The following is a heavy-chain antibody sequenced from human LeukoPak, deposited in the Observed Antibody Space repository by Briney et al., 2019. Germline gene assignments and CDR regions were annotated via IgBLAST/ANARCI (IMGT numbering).Heavy chain of an antibody. D-gene: IGHD6-6*01. Sequence: SGGSLRLSCAASGFTLSSFGMHWVRQAPGKGLEWVAIISYDGSNKYYADSVKGRFTISRDNSKNTLYLQMNSLRAEDTAVYYCARDNYSSSSKALDAFDIWGQGTMVTVSS. V-gene: IGHV3-30*03. CDR3: ARDNYSSSSKALDAFDI. J-gene: IGHJ3*02. CDR1: GFTLSSFG. CDR2: ISYDGSNK.